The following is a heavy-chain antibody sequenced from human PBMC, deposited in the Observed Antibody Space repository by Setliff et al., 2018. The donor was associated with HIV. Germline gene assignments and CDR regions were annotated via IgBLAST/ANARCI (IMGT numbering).Heavy chain of an antibody. CDR1: GFTVSSNY. CDR2: ITSRSADI. D-gene: IGHD4-17*01. CDR3: ARDDSNADYGGTGWFDP. Sequence: PGGSLRLSCAASGFTVSSNYMTWVRQAPGKGLEWVSSITSRSADIYYADSVRGRFTISRDNARNSLVLQMNSLRADDTAVYYCARDDSNADYGGTGWFDPWGQGTLVTVSS. V-gene: IGHV3-21*04. J-gene: IGHJ5*02.